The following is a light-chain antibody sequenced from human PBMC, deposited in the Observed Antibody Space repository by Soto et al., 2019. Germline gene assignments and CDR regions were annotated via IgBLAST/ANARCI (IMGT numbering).Light chain of an antibody. V-gene: IGKV1-33*01. CDR2: DAS. CDR1: QDINNY. Sequence: DIQMTQSPSPLSASVGDRVTITCQASQDINNYLNWYQQKPGKAPKLLIYDASNLETGVPSRFSAIGSVTDFTFTISSLQPEDIATDYCQQYENLPLTFGGGTKVEIK. J-gene: IGKJ4*01. CDR3: QQYENLPLT.